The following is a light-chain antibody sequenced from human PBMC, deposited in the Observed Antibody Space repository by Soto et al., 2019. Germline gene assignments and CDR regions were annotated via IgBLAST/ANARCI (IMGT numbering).Light chain of an antibody. CDR3: QQYETFSGT. J-gene: IGKJ1*01. V-gene: IGKV1-5*01. CDR1: QSISSY. Sequence: DIQMTQAPSSLCACVADRVTITYRASQSISSYLNWYQQKPGEAPKLLIYDASALPRGVPSRFSGSGSGTKFTLTIASLQPDDFATYYCQQYETFSGTFGPGTKVDIK. CDR2: DAS.